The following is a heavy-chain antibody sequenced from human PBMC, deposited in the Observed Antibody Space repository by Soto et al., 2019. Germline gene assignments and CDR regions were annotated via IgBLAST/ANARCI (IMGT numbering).Heavy chain of an antibody. J-gene: IGHJ4*02. V-gene: IGHV4-34*01. CDR3: ARDPPGFHSAFDF. CDR1: GGSFSGYS. D-gene: IGHD4-4*01. CDR2: INHSGTT. Sequence: PSETLSLTCAVYGGSFSGYSWTWIRQPPGKGLEWIGEINHSGTTNYNPSLKSRVTISVDTSKNQFSLKLNSVTPEDTAIYYCARDPPGFHSAFDFWGQGTLVTVSS.